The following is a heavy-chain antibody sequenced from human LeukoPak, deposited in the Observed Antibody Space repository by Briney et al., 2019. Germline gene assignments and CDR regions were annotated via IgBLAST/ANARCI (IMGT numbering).Heavy chain of an antibody. CDR2: IKSKTDGGTT. J-gene: IGHJ4*02. CDR1: GFTFSNAW. Sequence: GGSLRLSCAASGFTFSNAWMSWVRQAPGKGLEWVGRIKSKTDGGTTDYAAPAKGRFTISRDDSKNTLYLQMNSLKTEDTAVYYCTTAPYYYDSSGLFHSAPTDYWGQGTLVTVSS. CDR3: TTAPYYYDSSGLFHSAPTDY. D-gene: IGHD3-22*01. V-gene: IGHV3-15*01.